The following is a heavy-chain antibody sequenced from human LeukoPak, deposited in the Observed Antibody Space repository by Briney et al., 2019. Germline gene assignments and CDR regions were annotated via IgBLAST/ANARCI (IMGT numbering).Heavy chain of an antibody. CDR1: GGTFSSYA. J-gene: IGHJ4*02. V-gene: IGHV1-69*04. CDR3: ARGYVSGPEVG. Sequence: ASVKVSCKASGGTFSSYAISWVRQAPGQGLEWMGRIIPIFGIANYAQKFQGRVTITADKSTSTAYMELSSLRSEDTAVYHCARGYVSGPEVGWGQGTLVTVSS. CDR2: IIPIFGIA. D-gene: IGHD2-15*01.